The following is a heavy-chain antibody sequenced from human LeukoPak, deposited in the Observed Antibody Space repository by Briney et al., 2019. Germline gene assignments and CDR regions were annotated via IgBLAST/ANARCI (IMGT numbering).Heavy chain of an antibody. CDR3: ANRGPGTGWSFDY. D-gene: IGHD6-19*01. J-gene: IGHJ4*02. V-gene: IGHV4-39*01. CDR1: GGSISSIGYF. Sequence: SETLSLTCTVSGGSISSIGYFWGWIRQPPGKGLEWIGNVHHSGSTNYNPSLKSRVTISVDTSKNQISMVLRSVTAADTAVYYCANRGPGTGWSFDYWGQGTLITVSP. CDR2: VHHSGST.